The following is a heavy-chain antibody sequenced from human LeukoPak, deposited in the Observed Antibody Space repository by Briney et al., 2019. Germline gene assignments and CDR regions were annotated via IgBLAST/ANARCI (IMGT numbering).Heavy chain of an antibody. V-gene: IGHV1-69*13. CDR1: GGTFSSYA. Sequence: ASVKVSCKASGGTFSSYAISWVRQAPGQGLEWMGGIIPIFGTANYAQKFQGRVTITADESTSTAYMELSSLRSEDTAVYYCASPSSRWYGDAFDIWGQGTMVFVSS. D-gene: IGHD6-13*01. J-gene: IGHJ3*02. CDR3: ASPSSRWYGDAFDI. CDR2: IIPIFGTA.